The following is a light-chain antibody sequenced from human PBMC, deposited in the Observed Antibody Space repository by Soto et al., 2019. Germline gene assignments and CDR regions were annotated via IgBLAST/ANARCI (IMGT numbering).Light chain of an antibody. V-gene: IGLV1-40*01. CDR2: GNN. Sequence: QSVLTQPPPVSGAPGPRFTISCSGNSSNIGSGYDVRWYQQLPGTAPQLLIYGNNNRPSGVPDRFSGSKSGTSASLAITGLQPEDEADYYCQSSVSSLNVWVFGTGTKVTVL. CDR3: QSSVSSLNVWV. CDR1: SSNIGSGYD. J-gene: IGLJ1*01.